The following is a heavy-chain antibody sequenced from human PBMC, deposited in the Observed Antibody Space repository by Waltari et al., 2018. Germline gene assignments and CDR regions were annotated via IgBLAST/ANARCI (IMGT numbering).Heavy chain of an antibody. J-gene: IGHJ5*02. D-gene: IGHD3-10*01. Sequence: QVQLVQSGSELKKPGASVKVSCEASGYTFSTYAMNWVRQAPGQGLEWMGWINTNTGNPTYAPDVTGRFVFSLDTSVSTAYLQISSLKAEDTAVYYCARDLRSVSGIVIPNWFDPWGQGTLVTVSS. CDR2: INTNTGNP. CDR3: ARDLRSVSGIVIPNWFDP. V-gene: IGHV7-4-1*02. CDR1: GYTFSTYA.